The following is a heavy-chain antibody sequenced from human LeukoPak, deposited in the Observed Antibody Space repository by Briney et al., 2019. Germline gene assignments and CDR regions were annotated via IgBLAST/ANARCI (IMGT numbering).Heavy chain of an antibody. V-gene: IGHV4-30-4*01. D-gene: IGHD4-23*01. CDR3: ARAYGGNSQDAFDI. CDR1: GGSISSGDYY. CDR2: IYYSGST. J-gene: IGHJ3*02. Sequence: SETLSLTCTVSGGSISSGDYYWSWIRQPPGKGLEWIGYIYYSGSTYYNPSLKSRVTISVDTSKNQFSLKLSSVTAADTAVYYCARAYGGNSQDAFDIWGQGTMVTVSS.